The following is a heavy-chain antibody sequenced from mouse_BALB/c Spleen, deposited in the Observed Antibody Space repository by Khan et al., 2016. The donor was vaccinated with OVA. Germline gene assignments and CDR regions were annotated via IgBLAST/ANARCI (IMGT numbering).Heavy chain of an antibody. D-gene: IGHD1-1*01. Sequence: QIQLVQSGPELKKPGETVKISCKASGYTFTNYGMNWVKQAPGKGLKWMGWINTYTGEPTYAEDFKGRFAFSVETSASTASVQISNLKNEDVATYFCARTYGSNDRCFAYWGPGTPVTVSS. CDR2: INTYTGEP. CDR1: GYTFTNYG. J-gene: IGHJ1*01. V-gene: IGHV9-1*02. CDR3: ARTYGSNDRCFAY.